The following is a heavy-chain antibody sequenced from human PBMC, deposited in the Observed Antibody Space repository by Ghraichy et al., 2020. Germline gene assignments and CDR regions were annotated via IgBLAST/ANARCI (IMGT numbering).Heavy chain of an antibody. CDR3: ARGGRDGYNSNFFDY. CDR2: IIPILGTS. D-gene: IGHD5-24*01. CDR1: GGTFSSPS. J-gene: IGHJ4*02. Sequence: SVKVSCKASGGTFSSPSISWVRQAPGQGLEWMGRIIPILGTSNYAQNFQDRVTITADTSTATAYMELSSLTSEDSAVYYCARGGRDGYNSNFFDYWGQGALVTVSS. V-gene: IGHV1-69*08.